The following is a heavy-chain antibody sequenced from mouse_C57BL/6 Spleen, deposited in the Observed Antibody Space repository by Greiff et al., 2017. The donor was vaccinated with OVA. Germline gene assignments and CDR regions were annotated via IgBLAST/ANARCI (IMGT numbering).Heavy chain of an antibody. D-gene: IGHD1-1*01. CDR1: GFTFSDYG. J-gene: IGHJ4*01. CDR3: ARSTTVVATKAMDY. Sequence: VQLKESGGGLVKPGGSLKLSCAASGFTFSDYGMHWVRQAPEKGLEWVAYISSGSSTIYYADTVKGRFTISRDNAKNTLFLQMTSLRSEDTAMYYCARSTTVVATKAMDYWGQGTSVTVSS. V-gene: IGHV5-17*01. CDR2: ISSGSSTI.